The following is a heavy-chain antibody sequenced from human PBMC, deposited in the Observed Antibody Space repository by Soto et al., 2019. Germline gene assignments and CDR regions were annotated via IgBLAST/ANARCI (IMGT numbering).Heavy chain of an antibody. CDR1: GFTFSSYS. CDR3: ARAKEGVYYGSGSYDGMDV. CDR2: ISSSSSYI. V-gene: IGHV3-21*01. D-gene: IGHD3-10*01. Sequence: EVQLVESGGGLVKPGGSLRLSCAASGFTFSSYSMNWVRQAPGKGLEWVSSISSSSSYIYYVDSVKGRFTISRDNAKNSLYLQMNSLRAEDTAVYYCARAKEGVYYGSGSYDGMDVWGQGTTVTVSS. J-gene: IGHJ6*02.